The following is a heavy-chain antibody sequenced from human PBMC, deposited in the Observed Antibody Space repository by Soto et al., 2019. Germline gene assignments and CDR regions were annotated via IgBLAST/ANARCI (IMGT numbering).Heavy chain of an antibody. CDR3: ARGVPPLVGATPQYYFDY. Sequence: SETLSLTCTVSGGSISSGDYYWSWIRQPPGKGLEWIGYIYYSGSTYYNPSLKSRVTISVDTSKNQFSLKLSSVTAADTAVYYCARGVPPLVGATPQYYFDYWGQGTLVTVSS. CDR2: IYYSGST. V-gene: IGHV4-30-4*01. J-gene: IGHJ4*02. D-gene: IGHD1-26*01. CDR1: GGSISSGDYY.